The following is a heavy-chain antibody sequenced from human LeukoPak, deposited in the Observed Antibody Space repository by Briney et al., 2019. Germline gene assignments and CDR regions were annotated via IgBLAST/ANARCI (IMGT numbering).Heavy chain of an antibody. CDR1: GFTFSRYE. Sequence: PGGSLRLSCAASGFTFSRYEMNWVRQAPGKGLEWVLYISSSGSTIYYADSVKGRFTISRDNAKNSLYLQMNSLRAEDTAVYYCARLRIMITFGGVIASNGMDVWGQGTTVTVSS. CDR2: ISSSGSTI. V-gene: IGHV3-48*03. CDR3: ARLRIMITFGGVIASNGMDV. J-gene: IGHJ6*02. D-gene: IGHD3-16*02.